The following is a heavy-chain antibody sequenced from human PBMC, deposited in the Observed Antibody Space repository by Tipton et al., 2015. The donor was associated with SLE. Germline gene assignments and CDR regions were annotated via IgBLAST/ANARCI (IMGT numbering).Heavy chain of an antibody. CDR3: ARVPRPDSSGSPLGY. CDR2: ISSSSSYI. J-gene: IGHJ4*02. D-gene: IGHD3-22*01. CDR1: GFTFSNYS. V-gene: IGHV3-21*01. Sequence: SLRLSCAVSGFTFSNYSMNWVRQAPGKGLEWVSSISSSSSYIYYADSVKGRFTISRDNAKNSLYLQMNSLRAEDTAVYYCARVPRPDSSGSPLGYWGQGTLVTVSS.